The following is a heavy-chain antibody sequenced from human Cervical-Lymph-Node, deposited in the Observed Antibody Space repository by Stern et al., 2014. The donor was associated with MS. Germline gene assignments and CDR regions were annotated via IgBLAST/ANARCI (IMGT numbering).Heavy chain of an antibody. CDR2: INHSGNT. V-gene: IGHV4-34*01. CDR3: ARYTVRDWFDP. D-gene: IGHD4-17*01. Sequence: QEQLQQWGAGLLKPSETLSLTCAVYGGSFSGYYWSWIRQSPGKGLEWIGEINHSGNTNYNPSLKSRVTISADTSRSQFSLKLGSVTAADTAVYYCARYTVRDWFDPWGQGTLVIVSS. CDR1: GGSFSGYY. J-gene: IGHJ5*02.